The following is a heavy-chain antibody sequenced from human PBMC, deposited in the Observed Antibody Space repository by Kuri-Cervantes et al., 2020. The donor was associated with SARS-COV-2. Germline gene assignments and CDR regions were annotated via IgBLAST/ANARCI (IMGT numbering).Heavy chain of an antibody. CDR1: GYSFTSYW. V-gene: IGHV5-10-1*01. CDR3: ARKPSGSGYNYGMDV. D-gene: IGHD3-10*01. Sequence: GESLKISCKGSGYSFTSYWISWVRQMPGKGLEWMGRIDPSDSYTNYSPSFQGHVTTSADKSISTAYLQWSSLKASDTAMYYCARKPSGSGYNYGMDVWGQGTTVTVSS. J-gene: IGHJ6*02. CDR2: IDPSDSYT.